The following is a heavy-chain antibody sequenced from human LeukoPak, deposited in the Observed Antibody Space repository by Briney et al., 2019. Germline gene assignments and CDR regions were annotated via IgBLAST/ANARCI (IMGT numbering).Heavy chain of an antibody. Sequence: GASVKVSCKASGYTFTGYYMHWVRQAPGQGLEWMGWINPNSGGTNYAQKFQGWVTMTRDTSISTAYMELSGLRSDDTAVYYCARMGRDRIDYGMDVWGQGTTVTVSS. J-gene: IGHJ6*02. CDR2: INPNSGGT. CDR1: GYTFTGYY. CDR3: ARMGRDRIDYGMDV. V-gene: IGHV1-2*04.